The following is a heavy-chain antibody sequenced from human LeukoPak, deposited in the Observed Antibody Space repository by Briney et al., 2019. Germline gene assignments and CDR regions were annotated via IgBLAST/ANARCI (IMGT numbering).Heavy chain of an antibody. CDR1: GGSFSGYY. J-gene: IGHJ4*02. CDR2: INHSGST. V-gene: IGHV4-34*01. CDR3: ARRIQLWHFDY. Sequence: PSETLSLTCAVYGGSFSGYYWNWIRQPPGKGLEWIGEINHSGSTNYNPSLKSRVTISIDTSKNQFSLNVYSVTAADTAVYYCARRIQLWHFDYWGQGTLVTVSS. D-gene: IGHD5-18*01.